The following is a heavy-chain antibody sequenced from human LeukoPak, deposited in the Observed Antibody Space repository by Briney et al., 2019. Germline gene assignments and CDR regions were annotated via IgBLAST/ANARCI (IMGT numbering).Heavy chain of an antibody. J-gene: IGHJ6*02. V-gene: IGHV3-66*04. CDR2: IYSGGST. Sequence: GGSLRLSCAASGFIFGDDAMSWVRQAPGKGLEWVSVIYSGGSTYYADSVKGRFTISRDNSKNTLYLQMNSLRAEDTAVYYCARPGFLEWLMPGMDVWGQGTTVTVSS. D-gene: IGHD3-3*01. CDR1: GFIFGDDA. CDR3: ARPGFLEWLMPGMDV.